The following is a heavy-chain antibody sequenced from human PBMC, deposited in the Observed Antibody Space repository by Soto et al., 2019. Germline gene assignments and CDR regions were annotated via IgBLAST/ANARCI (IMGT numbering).Heavy chain of an antibody. V-gene: IGHV4-59*01. D-gene: IGHD3-3*01. CDR3: ARWNPYYDFWSGYSFFDY. CDR2: IYYSGST. Sequence: QVQLQESGPGLVKPSETLSLTCTVSGGSISSYYWSWIRQPPGKGLEWIGYIYYSGSTNYNPSLKSRVTISVDTSKNQFSLKLSSVTAADTAVYYCARWNPYYDFWSGYSFFDYWGQGTLVTVSS. CDR1: GGSISSYY. J-gene: IGHJ4*02.